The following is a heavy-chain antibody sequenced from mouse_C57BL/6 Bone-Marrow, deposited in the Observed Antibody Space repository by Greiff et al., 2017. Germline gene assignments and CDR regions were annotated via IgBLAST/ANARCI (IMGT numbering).Heavy chain of an antibody. V-gene: IGHV1-81*01. Sequence: VQLKQSGAELARPGASVKLSCKASGYTFTSYGISWVKQRTGQGLEWIGEIYPRSGNTYYNEKIKGKAILTADNSSSAAYMEFRSLTSEDSAFYFGARSRRYHWFAYWGQGTLVTVSA. J-gene: IGHJ3*01. CDR1: GYTFTSYG. CDR2: IYPRSGNT. D-gene: IGHD2-14*01. CDR3: ARSRRYHWFAY.